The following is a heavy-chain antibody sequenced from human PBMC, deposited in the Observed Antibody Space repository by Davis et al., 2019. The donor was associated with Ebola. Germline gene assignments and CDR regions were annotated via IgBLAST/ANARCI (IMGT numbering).Heavy chain of an antibody. D-gene: IGHD2-21*02. J-gene: IGHJ3*02. CDR1: GFRFRDYG. CDR2: LGTSADT. CDR3: AKDTANIWFDI. V-gene: IGHV3-23*01. Sequence: GESLKISCAGSGFRFRDYGMHWVRQAPGKGLEWVSTLGTSADTYYADSVKGRFTISRDNSRNTLYLQMNGLRVEDTAIYYCAKDTANIWFDIWGQGTMVTVSS.